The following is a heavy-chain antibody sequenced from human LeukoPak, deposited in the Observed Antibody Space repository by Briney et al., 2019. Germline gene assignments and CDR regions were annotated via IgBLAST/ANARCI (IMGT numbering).Heavy chain of an antibody. CDR3: ARCRSYDSSGYCDAVDI. V-gene: IGHV4-59*01. CDR1: GGSISSYY. Sequence: SETLSLTCTVSGGSISSYYWSWIRQPPGKGLEWIGYIYYSGSTNYNPSLKSRVTISVDTSKNQFSLKLSSVTAADTAVYYCARCRSYDSSGYCDAVDIWGQGTMVTVSS. CDR2: IYYSGST. D-gene: IGHD3-22*01. J-gene: IGHJ3*02.